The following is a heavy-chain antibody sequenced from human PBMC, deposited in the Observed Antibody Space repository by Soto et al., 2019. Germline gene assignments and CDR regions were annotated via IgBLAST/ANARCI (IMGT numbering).Heavy chain of an antibody. CDR3: EKDPRSVAATPQFDY. J-gene: IGHJ4*02. D-gene: IGHD2-15*01. CDR1: GFTFSSYA. Sequence: GGSLRLSCAASGFTFSSYAMSWVRQAPGKGLEWVSAISGSGGSTYYADSVKGRFTISRDNSKNTLYLQMNSLRAEDTAVYYCEKDPRSVAATPQFDYWGQGTLVTVSS. V-gene: IGHV3-23*01. CDR2: ISGSGGST.